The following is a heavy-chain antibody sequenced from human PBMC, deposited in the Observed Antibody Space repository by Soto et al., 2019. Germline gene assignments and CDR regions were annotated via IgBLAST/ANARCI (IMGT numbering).Heavy chain of an antibody. CDR2: IYATGST. V-gene: IGHV4-4*07. Sequence: PSETLSLTCTVTGDSISGYYWSWIRQPAGEGLEWIGRIYATGSTNYNPSLKSRVTMSVDTSKNQFSLNLSSVTAADTAVYYCARDGTPGRPFDYWGQGTLVTVSS. D-gene: IGHD1-1*01. CDR1: GDSISGYY. CDR3: ARDGTPGRPFDY. J-gene: IGHJ4*02.